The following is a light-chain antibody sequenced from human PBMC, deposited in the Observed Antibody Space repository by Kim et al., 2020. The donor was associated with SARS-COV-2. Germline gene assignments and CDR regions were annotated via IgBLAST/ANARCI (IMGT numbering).Light chain of an antibody. CDR1: QDVSSY. V-gene: IGKV1-9*01. J-gene: IGKJ2*01. CDR2: TTS. CDR3: QQLNSYPYT. Sequence: DTHLTQSPSFLSASVGDRVTITCRASQDVSSYLAWYQQKPGRAPKLLIYTTSTLQSGVPSRFSGSGSGTEFTLTISSLHPEDFATYFRQQLNSYPYTFGQGTKLEI.